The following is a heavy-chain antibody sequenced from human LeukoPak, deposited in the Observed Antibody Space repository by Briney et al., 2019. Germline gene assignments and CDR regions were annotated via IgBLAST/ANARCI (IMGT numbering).Heavy chain of an antibody. J-gene: IGHJ4*02. CDR3: ARGGVDTAMVTLGY. Sequence: GGSLRLSCAASGFTFSSYTMHWVRQAPGKGLEWVAVISYDGSNKYYADSVKGRFTISRDNSKNTLYLQMNSLRAEDTAVYYCARGGVDTAMVTLGYWGQGTLVTVSS. V-gene: IGHV3-30-3*01. D-gene: IGHD5-18*01. CDR1: GFTFSSYT. CDR2: ISYDGSNK.